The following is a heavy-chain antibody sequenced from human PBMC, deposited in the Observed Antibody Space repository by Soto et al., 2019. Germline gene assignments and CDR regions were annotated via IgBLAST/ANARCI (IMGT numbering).Heavy chain of an antibody. D-gene: IGHD6-19*01. J-gene: IGHJ3*02. Sequence: QITLKESGPTLVKPTQTLTLTCTFSGFSLSTSGVGVGWIRQPPGKALEWLALIYWDDDKRYSPSLKSRLTITKDASKSQRVLTMANMDPVNTATYYCAHSSYSSGWSMGAFDIWGQGTMVTVSS. CDR1: GFSLSTSGVG. V-gene: IGHV2-5*02. CDR2: IYWDDDK. CDR3: AHSSYSSGWSMGAFDI.